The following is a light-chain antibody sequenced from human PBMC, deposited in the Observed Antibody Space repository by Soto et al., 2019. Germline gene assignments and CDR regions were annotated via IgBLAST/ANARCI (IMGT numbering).Light chain of an antibody. Sequence: EIVLTQSPATLSLSPGERATLSCRASQSVSSYLAWYQQKPGTAPRLLIYDASNRATGIPARFSGSGCGTDFTLTISSREPEDFAVDYCQQRSNWPPYTFGQGTKLEIK. CDR1: QSVSSY. CDR2: DAS. CDR3: QQRSNWPPYT. V-gene: IGKV3-11*01. J-gene: IGKJ2*01.